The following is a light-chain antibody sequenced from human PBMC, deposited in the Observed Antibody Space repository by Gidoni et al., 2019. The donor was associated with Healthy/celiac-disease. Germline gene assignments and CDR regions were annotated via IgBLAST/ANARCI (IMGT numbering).Light chain of an antibody. V-gene: IGKV1-5*03. J-gene: IGKJ4*01. CDR1: QSISSW. CDR2: KAS. CDR3: HQYSTYPGLT. Sequence: DIQMTQSPPTLSASVGERVTITCRASQSISSWLAWYQQKPGNAPTLLIYKASSLESGVPARFIGGRSSTAFSLTISSLLPADFATYYCHQYSTYPGLTFGGGTKVEIK.